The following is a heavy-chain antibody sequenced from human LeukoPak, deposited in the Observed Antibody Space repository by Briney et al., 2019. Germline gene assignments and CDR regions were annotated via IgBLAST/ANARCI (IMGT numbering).Heavy chain of an antibody. J-gene: IGHJ4*02. Sequence: PGGSLRLSCAASGFTFSDYFMSWVRQAPGKGLEWISYISGRGNYVDYAESLKGRITISRDNAKNSLYLQMNSLRAEDTAVYYCARSGIGATEIDYWGQGTLVTVSS. CDR2: ISGRGNYV. D-gene: IGHD6-13*01. V-gene: IGHV3-11*06. CDR3: ARSGIGATEIDY. CDR1: GFTFSDYF.